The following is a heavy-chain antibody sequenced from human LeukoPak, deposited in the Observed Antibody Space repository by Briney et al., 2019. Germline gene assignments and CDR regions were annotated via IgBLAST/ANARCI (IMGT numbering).Heavy chain of an antibody. Sequence: ASVKVSCKASGYTFTGYYMHWVRQAPGQGLEWMGWINPNSGGTNYAQKFQGRVTMTRDTSISTAYMELSRLRSDDTAVYYCAREAYNWNDGFDYWGQGTLVTVSS. V-gene: IGHV1-2*02. CDR3: AREAYNWNDGFDY. D-gene: IGHD1-20*01. J-gene: IGHJ4*02. CDR1: GYTFTGYY. CDR2: INPNSGGT.